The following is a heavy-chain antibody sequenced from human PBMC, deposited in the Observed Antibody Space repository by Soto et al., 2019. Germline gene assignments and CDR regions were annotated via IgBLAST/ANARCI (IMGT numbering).Heavy chain of an antibody. D-gene: IGHD3-16*01. V-gene: IGHV3-30*18. CDR1: GFTFSSYG. CDR2: ISYDGSNK. J-gene: IGHJ4*02. Sequence: GGSLRLSCAASGFTFSSYGMHWVRQAPGKGLEWVAVISYDGSNKYYADSVKGRFTISRDNSKNTLYLQMNSLRAEDTAVYYLAKGHLGWGEEVYYFDYWGRGTLVPVPS. CDR3: AKGHLGWGEEVYYFDY.